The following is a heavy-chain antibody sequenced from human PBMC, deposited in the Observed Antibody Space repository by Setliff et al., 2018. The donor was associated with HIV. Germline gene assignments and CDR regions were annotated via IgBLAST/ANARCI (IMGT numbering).Heavy chain of an antibody. J-gene: IGHJ6*03. CDR1: GYTFTSYG. CDR3: ARGGGYYDSSGPVHYYYYYYMDV. CDR2: ISAYNGNT. V-gene: IGHV1-18*01. D-gene: IGHD3-22*01. Sequence: ASVKVSCKASGYTFTSYGISWVRQAPGQGLEWMGWISAYNGNTNYAQKLQGRVTMTTDTSTSTAYMELRSLRSDDTAVYYFARGGGYYDSSGPVHYYYYYYMDVWGKGTTVTV.